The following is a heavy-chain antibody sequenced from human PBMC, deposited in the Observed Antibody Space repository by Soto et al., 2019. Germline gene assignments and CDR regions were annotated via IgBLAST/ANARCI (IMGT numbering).Heavy chain of an antibody. CDR1: GGTFSSYA. CDR3: ASLGYCSGGSCYPRGWRGMDV. V-gene: IGHV1-69*06. J-gene: IGHJ6*02. Sequence: GASVKVSCKASGGTFSSYAISWVRQAPGQGLEWMGGIIPIFGTANYARKFQGRVTITADKSTSTAYMELSSLRSEDTAVYYCASLGYCSGGSCYPRGWRGMDVWGQGTTVTVSS. CDR2: IIPIFGTA. D-gene: IGHD2-15*01.